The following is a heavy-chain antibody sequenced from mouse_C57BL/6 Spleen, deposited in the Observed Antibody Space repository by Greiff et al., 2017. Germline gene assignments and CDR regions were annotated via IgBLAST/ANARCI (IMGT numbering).Heavy chain of an antibody. CDR2: IHPNSGST. CDR3: ARSDYRYFDY. D-gene: IGHD5-5*01. V-gene: IGHV1-64*01. J-gene: IGHJ2*01. Sequence: VQLQQPGAELVKPGASVKLSCKASGYTFTSYWMHWVKQRPGQGLEWIGMIHPNSGSTNYNEKFKSKATLPVDKSSSTAYMQLSSLTSEDSAVYYCARSDYRYFDYWGQGTTLTVSS. CDR1: GYTFTSYW.